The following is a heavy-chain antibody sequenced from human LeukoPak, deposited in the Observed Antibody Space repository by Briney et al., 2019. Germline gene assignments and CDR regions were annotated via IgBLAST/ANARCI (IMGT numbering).Heavy chain of an antibody. Sequence: PSETLSLTCTVSGGSISSYYWSWLRQPAGKGLECLGVIYTTGSTNYNPSLKSRVTISVDTSKNQFSLKLSSVTAADTAVYYCARGAGAAAGYYFDYWGQGTLVTVSS. CDR1: GGSISSYY. CDR3: ARGAGAAAGYYFDY. V-gene: IGHV4-4*07. J-gene: IGHJ4*02. D-gene: IGHD6-13*01. CDR2: IYTTGST.